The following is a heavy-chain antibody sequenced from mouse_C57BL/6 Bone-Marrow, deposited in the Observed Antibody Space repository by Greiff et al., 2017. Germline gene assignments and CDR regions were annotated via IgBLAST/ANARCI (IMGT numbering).Heavy chain of an antibody. CDR1: GYTFTDYN. D-gene: IGHD1-1*01. V-gene: IGHV1-18*01. CDR2: INPNNGGT. Sequence: VQLKQSGPELVKPGASVKIPCKASGYTFTDYNMDWVKQSHGKSLEWIGDINPNNGGTIYNQKFKGKATLTVDKSSSTAYMELRSLTSEDTAVYYCARGGFTTVVATDAMDYWGQGTSVTVSS. J-gene: IGHJ4*01. CDR3: ARGGFTTVVATDAMDY.